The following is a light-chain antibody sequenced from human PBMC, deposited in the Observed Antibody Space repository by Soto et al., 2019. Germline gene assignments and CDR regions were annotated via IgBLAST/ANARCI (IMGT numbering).Light chain of an antibody. Sequence: QSVQTQPPSASGSPGQSVTISCTGTSSDVGRYNFVSWYQQHPGKAPKLMIYEVSKRPSGVPDRFSGSNSGNTASLTVSGLQAQDEADYYCSSYAGSNTVFGGGTQLTVL. V-gene: IGLV2-8*01. CDR2: EVS. CDR3: SSYAGSNTV. J-gene: IGLJ2*01. CDR1: SSDVGRYNF.